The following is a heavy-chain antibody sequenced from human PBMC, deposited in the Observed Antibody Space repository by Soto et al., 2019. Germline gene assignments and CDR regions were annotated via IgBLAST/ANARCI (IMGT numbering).Heavy chain of an antibody. CDR1: GFAFNKFG. D-gene: IGHD1-26*01. CDR2: ISYDGSYQ. CDR3: AKGGEVGGVLGDH. V-gene: IGHV3-30*18. J-gene: IGHJ4*02. Sequence: PGGSLRLSCEASGFAFNKFGMHWVGQAPGKGLEWVAFISYDGSYQYYADSVQGRLTITRDNSMNTLNMQLNSLRREDTAVYYCAKGGEVGGVLGDHWGQGTLVTVSS.